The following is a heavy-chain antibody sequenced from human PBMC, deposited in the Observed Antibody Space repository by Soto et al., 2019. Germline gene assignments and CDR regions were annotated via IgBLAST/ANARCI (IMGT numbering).Heavy chain of an antibody. CDR3: ARGGLGSFLLDY. CDR1: GFTFSSYW. V-gene: IGHV3-74*01. J-gene: IGHJ4*02. CDR2: INMDGTRT. D-gene: IGHD3-10*01. Sequence: EVQLVESGGGSVQPGGSLRLSCAASGFTFSSYWVHWVRQVPGKGLVWLSRINMDGTRTNYADSVNGRFAIFRDNVKNTVYLLMNSLRVEDSAAYYCARGGLGSFLLDYWGQGTLVSVS.